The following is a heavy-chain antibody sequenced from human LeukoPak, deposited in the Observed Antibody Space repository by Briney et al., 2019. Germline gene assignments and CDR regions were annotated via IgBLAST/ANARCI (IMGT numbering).Heavy chain of an antibody. Sequence: ASVKVSCKASGYTFTGYYMHWVRQAPGQGLEWMGWINPNSGGTNYAQKFQGWVTMTRDTSISTAYMELSRLRSDDTAVYYCARTRVAATRELGYWGREPWSPSPQ. CDR2: INPNSGGT. J-gene: IGHJ4*02. D-gene: IGHD2-15*01. CDR3: ARTRVAATRELGY. V-gene: IGHV1-2*04. CDR1: GYTFTGYY.